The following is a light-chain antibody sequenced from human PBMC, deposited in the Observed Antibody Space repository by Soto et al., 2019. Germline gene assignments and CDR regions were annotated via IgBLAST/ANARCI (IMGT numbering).Light chain of an antibody. CDR2: DVS. V-gene: IGLV2-8*01. CDR1: TSDVGGYNY. CDR3: SSYAASNKGV. Sequence: QSALTQPPSASGSPGQSVTISCTGTTSDVGGYNYVSWYQQHPGTAPKLMIFDVSKRPSGVPDRFSGSKSGNAASLTVSGLQAEDEAYYYCSSYAASNKGVFGGGTKLTVL. J-gene: IGLJ2*01.